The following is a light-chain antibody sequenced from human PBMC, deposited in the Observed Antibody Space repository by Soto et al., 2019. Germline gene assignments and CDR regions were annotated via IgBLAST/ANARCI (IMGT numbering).Light chain of an antibody. Sequence: EIVMTQSPATLSVSPGEGATRSCRASQGIGDTLAWYQQKPGQTPRLLIYDTSIRATGVPARFSGSRSGAEFTLTIAGLQSEDFAVYYCQHYVNWPLTFGGGTKVESK. CDR1: QGIGDT. V-gene: IGKV3-15*01. J-gene: IGKJ4*01. CDR3: QHYVNWPLT. CDR2: DTS.